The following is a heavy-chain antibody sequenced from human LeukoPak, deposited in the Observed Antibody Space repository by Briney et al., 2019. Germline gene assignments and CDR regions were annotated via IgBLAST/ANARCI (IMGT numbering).Heavy chain of an antibody. V-gene: IGHV4-59*01. CDR1: GGSISPYY. D-gene: IGHD3-16*02. CDR2: IYYCGRT. CDR3: ARGGNYDYVWGTYRNIDY. J-gene: IGHJ4*02. Sequence: SATLTLTCTVSGGSISPYYWSWLRPSPSKGLEWIGYIYYCGRTNYNPSIKSRVTISVDTSKNQFSLNLSSVTAADTAVYYCARGGNYDYVWGTYRNIDYWGQGTLVTVST.